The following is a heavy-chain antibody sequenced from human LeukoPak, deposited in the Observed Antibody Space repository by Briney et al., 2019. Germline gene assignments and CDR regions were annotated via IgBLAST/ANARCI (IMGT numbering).Heavy chain of an antibody. CDR1: GDRVSTNSAG. CDR2: TYYNSNWYK. V-gene: IGHV6-1*01. CDR3: ARHRRREEYYYYYYMDV. Sequence: SQTLSLTCAISGDRVSTNSAGWNWIRQSPSRGLEGLGRTYYNSNWYKDYAASVTSRITSPPDPSKNQFSLQLNSVTAADTAVYYCARHRRREEYYYYYYMDVWGKGTTVTISS. D-gene: IGHD1-26*01. J-gene: IGHJ6*03.